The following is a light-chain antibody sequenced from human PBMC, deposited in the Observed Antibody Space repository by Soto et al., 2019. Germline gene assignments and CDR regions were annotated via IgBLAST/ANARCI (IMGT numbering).Light chain of an antibody. J-gene: IGLJ3*02. CDR3: SSYASSSTLVL. CDR1: SSDVGGYNH. Sequence: QSVLTQPASVSGSPGQSITISCTGTSSDVGGYNHVSWYQHHPGKAPKLMIFDVSNRPSGVSNRVSGSKSGNTASLTISGLQAEDEADYYCSSYASSSTLVLFGGGTKVTVL. V-gene: IGLV2-14*03. CDR2: DVS.